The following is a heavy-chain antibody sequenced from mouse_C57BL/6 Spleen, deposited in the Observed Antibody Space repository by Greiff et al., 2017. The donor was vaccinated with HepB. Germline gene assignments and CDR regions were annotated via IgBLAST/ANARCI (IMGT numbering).Heavy chain of an antibody. Sequence: VQLQQSGPELVKPGASVKISCKASGYAFSSSWMNWVKQRPGKGLEWIGRIYPGDGDTNYNGKFKGTATLTADKSSSTAYMQLSSLTSEDSAVYFCAREDITTVVAPFAYWGQGTLVTVSA. D-gene: IGHD1-1*01. CDR2: IYPGDGDT. J-gene: IGHJ3*01. V-gene: IGHV1-82*01. CDR1: GYAFSSSW. CDR3: AREDITTVVAPFAY.